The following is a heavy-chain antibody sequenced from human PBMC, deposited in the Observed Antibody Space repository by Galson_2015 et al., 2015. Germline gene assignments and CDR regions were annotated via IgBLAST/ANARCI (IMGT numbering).Heavy chain of an antibody. CDR2: IYTSGST. CDR3: ARNTPPGWFDP. V-gene: IGHV4-61*02. D-gene: IGHD5-18*01. Sequence: LSLTCTVSGGSISSGSYYWSWIRQPAGKGLEWIGRIYTSGSTNYNPSLKSRVTISVDTSKNQFSLKLSSVTAADTAVYYCARNTPPGWFDPWGQGTLVTVSS. J-gene: IGHJ5*02. CDR1: GGSISSGSYY.